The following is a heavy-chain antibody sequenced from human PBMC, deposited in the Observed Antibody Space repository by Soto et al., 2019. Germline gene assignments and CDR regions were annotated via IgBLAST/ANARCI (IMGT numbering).Heavy chain of an antibody. Sequence: PGGSLRLSCAASGFTFSSYSMNWVRQAPGKGLEWVSYISSSSTIYYADSVKGRFTISRDNAKNSLYLQMNSLRDEDTAVYYCARDTTDSSGYYPNWFDPWGQGTLVTVSS. D-gene: IGHD3-22*01. CDR1: GFTFSSYS. J-gene: IGHJ5*02. CDR2: ISSSSTI. CDR3: ARDTTDSSGYYPNWFDP. V-gene: IGHV3-48*02.